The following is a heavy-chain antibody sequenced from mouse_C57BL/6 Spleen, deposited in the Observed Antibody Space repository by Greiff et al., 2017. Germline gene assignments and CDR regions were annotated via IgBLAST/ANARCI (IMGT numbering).Heavy chain of an antibody. D-gene: IGHD2-2*01. V-gene: IGHV1-50*01. J-gene: IGHJ2*01. CDR2: IDPSDSYT. Sequence: VQLQQSGAELVKPGASVKLSCKASGYTFTSYWMQWVKQRPGQGLEWIGEIDPSDSYTNYNQKFKGKATLTVDTSSSTAYMQLSSLTSEDSAVYYCARSATMVTYFDYWGQGTTLTVSS. CDR3: ARSATMVTYFDY. CDR1: GYTFTSYW.